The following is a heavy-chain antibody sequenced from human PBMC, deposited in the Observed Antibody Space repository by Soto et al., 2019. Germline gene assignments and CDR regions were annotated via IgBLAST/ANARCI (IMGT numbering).Heavy chain of an antibody. CDR3: AGDRAYGSEGYYYYYGMDV. J-gene: IGHJ6*02. Sequence: QVHLVQSGAEVKKPGASVKVSCKASGYTFTSYAMHWVRQAPGQSFEWMGWINAGNGNTKYSQKFQDRVTITRDTSASTAYLELRSLRSEDTAVYYCAGDRAYGSEGYYYYYGMDVWGQGTTVTVSS. V-gene: IGHV1-3*01. CDR1: GYTFTSYA. D-gene: IGHD3-10*01. CDR2: INAGNGNT.